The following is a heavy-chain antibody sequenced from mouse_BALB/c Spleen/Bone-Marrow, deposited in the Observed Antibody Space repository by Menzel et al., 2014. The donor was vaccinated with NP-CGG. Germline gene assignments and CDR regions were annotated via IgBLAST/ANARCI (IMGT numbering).Heavy chain of an antibody. CDR1: GYTFSSYW. J-gene: IGHJ2*01. Sequence: QVQLQQSGAELVRPGASVNLSCKASGYTFSSYWINWVNQRPGQGLEWIGNIYPSDSYTNYNQKFKDKATLTVDKSSSTAFMQLSSPTSEDSAVYYCTRGSYDLDYWGQGTTLTVSS. CDR3: TRGSYDLDY. CDR2: IYPSDSYT. D-gene: IGHD2-3*01. V-gene: IGHV1-69*02.